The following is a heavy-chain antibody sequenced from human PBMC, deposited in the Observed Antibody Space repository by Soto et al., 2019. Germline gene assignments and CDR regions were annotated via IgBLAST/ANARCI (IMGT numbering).Heavy chain of an antibody. CDR2: IWYDGSNK. D-gene: IGHD3-10*01. CDR3: ARGDYGSGSYYNVDV. V-gene: IGHV3-33*01. Sequence: GGSLRLSCAASGFTFSSYGMHWVRQAPGKGLEWVAVIWYDGSNKYYADSVKGRFTISRDNSKNTLYLQMNSLRAEDTAVYYCARGDYGSGSYYNVDVWGQGTTVTVSS. CDR1: GFTFSSYG. J-gene: IGHJ6*02.